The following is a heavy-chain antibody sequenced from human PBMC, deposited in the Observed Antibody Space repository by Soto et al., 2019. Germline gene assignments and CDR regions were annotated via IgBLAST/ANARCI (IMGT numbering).Heavy chain of an antibody. J-gene: IGHJ6*02. CDR3: ARPLVAPVAGPYYYGMDV. CDR2: IWYDGNTK. CDR1: GFTFNSYG. V-gene: IGHV3-33*01. D-gene: IGHD6-19*01. Sequence: GGALRLSCTASGFTFNSYGFNWVRQAPGKGLEWVAVIWYDGNTKYYADSVKGRFTISRDNLRSTVYLQMNSLTAEDTAVYYCARPLVAPVAGPYYYGMDVWGQGTTVTVSS.